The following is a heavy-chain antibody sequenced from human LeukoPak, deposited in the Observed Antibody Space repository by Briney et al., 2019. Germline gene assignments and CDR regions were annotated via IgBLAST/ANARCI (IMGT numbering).Heavy chain of an antibody. J-gene: IGHJ4*01. CDR2: VSYDGSKK. V-gene: IGHV3-30-3*01. CDR3: TRAKRGPFDY. Sequence: PGRALRLFCAASGFTFSNYAIHWVRQDPGKELHWVAVVSYDGSKKYYADSVKGQFTISRDNSKSTLYLQMNTLIPDDTAVYYCTRAKRGPFDYWGQGTRVSVSS. CDR1: GFTFSNYA.